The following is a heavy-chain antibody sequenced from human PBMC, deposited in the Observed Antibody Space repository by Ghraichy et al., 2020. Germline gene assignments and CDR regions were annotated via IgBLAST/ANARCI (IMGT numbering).Heavy chain of an antibody. D-gene: IGHD4-23*01. CDR3: AGGGNSVPPASDY. V-gene: IGHV4-59*02. J-gene: IGHJ4*02. CDR2: VYVVGTT. Sequence: SETLSLTCTVSGVSVSDYYWHWVRQPPGKGLEWIGYVYVVGTTNYHPSLQSRVTISLDTSKNQFSLKLTSVTAAATAVYYCAGGGNSVPPASDYWGQGSLVTVSA. CDR1: GVSVSDYY.